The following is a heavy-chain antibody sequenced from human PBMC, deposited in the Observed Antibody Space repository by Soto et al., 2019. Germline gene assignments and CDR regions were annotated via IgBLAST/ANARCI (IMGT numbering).Heavy chain of an antibody. Sequence: VASVKVSFKASGYTFTDYAIHWLRQAPGQRLEWMGWIAPGNGNTKYSQNFQGRVTITRDTSATTAYMELSSLRSEDTAVYYCAKGSRMWTPDYWGQGTLVTVSS. D-gene: IGHD2-21*01. J-gene: IGHJ4*02. CDR1: GYTFTDYA. V-gene: IGHV1-3*01. CDR2: IAPGNGNT. CDR3: AKGSRMWTPDY.